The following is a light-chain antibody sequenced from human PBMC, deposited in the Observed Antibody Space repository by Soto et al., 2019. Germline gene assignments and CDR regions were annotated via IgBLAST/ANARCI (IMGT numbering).Light chain of an antibody. V-gene: IGKV1-5*03. J-gene: IGKJ4*01. Sequence: DIQMTQSPSTLFASVGDRVTLTCRASQTINRWLAWYQQRPGKGPKLLIHQASSLEGGVPSRFSGSGSGTEFTLTISSLQPDDFATYFCLQYNHYPLTFGGGTKVDIK. CDR3: LQYNHYPLT. CDR1: QTINRW. CDR2: QAS.